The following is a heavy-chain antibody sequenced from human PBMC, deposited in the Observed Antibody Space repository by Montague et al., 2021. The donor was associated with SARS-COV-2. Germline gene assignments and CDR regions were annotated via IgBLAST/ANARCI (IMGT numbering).Heavy chain of an antibody. CDR3: ARDRFDFGAGRQGTIDF. J-gene: IGHJ4*02. CDR2: MHFTGKT. V-gene: IGHV4-4*07. Sequence: SETLSLTCSVSGDSITNHYWSWIRQPAGKGLEWIGRMHFTGKTNFSPFFSSRLTMSADTSKNQFSLKLTSVTAADTAIYFCARDRFDFGAGRQGTIDFWGQGTRSPSLQ. D-gene: IGHD3-10*01. CDR1: GDSITNHY.